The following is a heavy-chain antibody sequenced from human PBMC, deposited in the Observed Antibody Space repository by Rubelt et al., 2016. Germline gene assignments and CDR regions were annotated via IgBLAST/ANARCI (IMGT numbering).Heavy chain of an antibody. J-gene: IGHJ2*01. D-gene: IGHD1-14*01. CDR3: AKGGRNPPRNFDL. Sequence: GGSTYYADSVKGRFTISRDNSKNTLYLEMNSLRAEDTAVYYCAKGGRNPPRNFDLWGRGTLVTVSS. CDR2: GGST. V-gene: IGHV3-23*01.